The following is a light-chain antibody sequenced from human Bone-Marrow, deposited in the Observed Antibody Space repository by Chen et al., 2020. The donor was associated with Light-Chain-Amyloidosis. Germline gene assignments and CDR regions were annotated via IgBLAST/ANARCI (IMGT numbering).Light chain of an antibody. CDR2: DNN. V-gene: IGLV1-51*01. CDR1: SPNIGNNF. CDR3: GTWNSSLGAPWV. Sequence: QSVLTQQPSVSAAPGQKVTISCAGSSPNIGNNFVSWYQQFPGTAPKLLISDNNKRLSGISDRFSGSKTGASATLGITGLQTGDEADYDCGTWNSSLGAPWVFGGGTKLTVL. J-gene: IGLJ3*02.